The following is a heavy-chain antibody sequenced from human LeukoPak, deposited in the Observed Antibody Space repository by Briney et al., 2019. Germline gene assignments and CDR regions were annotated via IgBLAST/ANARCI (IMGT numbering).Heavy chain of an antibody. CDR3: ARESAYDSSGYYYLDY. J-gene: IGHJ4*02. CDR2: INHSGST. Sequence: SETLSLTCAVYGGSFSGYYWSWIRQPPGKGLEWIGEINHSGSTNYNPSLKSRVTISVDTSKNQFSLKLSCVTAADTAVYYCARESAYDSSGYYYLDYWGQGTLVTVSS. V-gene: IGHV4-34*01. D-gene: IGHD3-22*01. CDR1: GGSFSGYY.